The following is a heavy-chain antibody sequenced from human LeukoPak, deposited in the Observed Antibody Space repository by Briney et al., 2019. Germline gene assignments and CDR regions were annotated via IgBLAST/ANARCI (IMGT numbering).Heavy chain of an antibody. D-gene: IGHD6-6*01. J-gene: IGHJ4*02. V-gene: IGHV4-59*08. CDR2: IYYSGST. CDR3: ARSIEARRYFDY. CDR1: GGSISSYY. Sequence: SETLSLTCTVSGGSISSYYWSWIRQPPVKGLEWIGYIYYSGSTNYDPSLKSRVTISVDTSKNQFSLKLSSVTAADTAVYYCARSIEARRYFDYWGQGTLVTVSS.